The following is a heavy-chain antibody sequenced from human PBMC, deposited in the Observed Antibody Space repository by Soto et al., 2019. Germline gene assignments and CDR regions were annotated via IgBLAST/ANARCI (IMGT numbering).Heavy chain of an antibody. CDR1: GFTFSNYG. D-gene: IGHD1-1*01. V-gene: IGHV3-30*02. CDR3: ARDWAGPTRTRTVAPDS. J-gene: IGHJ4*02. Sequence: GGSLRLSCAASGFTFSNYGIHWVRQAPGKGLEWVAFIRYDGIDKYYANSVKGRFTISRDNSKNTVNLQMNSLRVEDTARYYCARDWAGPTRTRTVAPDSWGQGTLVTVSS. CDR2: IRYDGIDK.